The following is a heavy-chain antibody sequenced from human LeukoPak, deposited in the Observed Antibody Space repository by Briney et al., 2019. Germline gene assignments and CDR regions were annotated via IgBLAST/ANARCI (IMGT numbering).Heavy chain of an antibody. D-gene: IGHD3-10*01. CDR3: AKTSGSYYSSVGYCFDY. V-gene: IGHV3-23*01. J-gene: IGHJ4*02. CDR1: GFTFSSYA. CDR2: ISGSGGST. Sequence: GGSLRLSCAASGFTFSSYAMSWVRQAPGKGLEWVSAISGSGGSTYYADSVKGRFTISRDNSKNTLYLQMNSLRAEDTAVYYCAKTSGSYYSSVGYCFDYWGQGTLVTVSS.